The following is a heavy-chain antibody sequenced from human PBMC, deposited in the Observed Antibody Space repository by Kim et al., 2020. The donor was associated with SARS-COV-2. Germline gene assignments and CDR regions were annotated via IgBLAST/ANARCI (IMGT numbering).Heavy chain of an antibody. J-gene: IGHJ6*01. CDR2: IWYDGSNK. CDR3: AKGVKQWLVLLNYYYYG. D-gene: IGHD6-19*01. Sequence: GGSLRLSCAASGFTFSSYAMHWVRQAPGKGLEWVAVIWYDGSNKYYAYSVKGRFTISRDNSKNTLYLQMNSLRAEDTAVYYCAKGVKQWLVLLNYYYYG. V-gene: IGHV3-33*06. CDR1: GFTFSSYA.